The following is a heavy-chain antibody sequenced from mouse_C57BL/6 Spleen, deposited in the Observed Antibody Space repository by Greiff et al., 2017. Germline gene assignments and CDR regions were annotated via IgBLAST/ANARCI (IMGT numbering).Heavy chain of an antibody. D-gene: IGHD1-1*01. CDR3: ASTTTVVATDYAMDY. V-gene: IGHV1-22*01. CDR2: INPNNGGT. Sequence: EVQLQQSGPELVKPGASVKMSCKASGYTFTDYNMHWVKQSHGKSLEWIGYINPNNGGTSYNQKFKGKDTLTVNKSSSTAYMKLRSLTSEDSAVYYCASTTTVVATDYAMDYWGQGTSVTVSS. J-gene: IGHJ4*01. CDR1: GYTFTDYN.